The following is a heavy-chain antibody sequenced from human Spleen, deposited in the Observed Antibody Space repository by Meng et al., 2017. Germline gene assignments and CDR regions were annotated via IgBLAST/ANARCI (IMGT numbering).Heavy chain of an antibody. D-gene: IGHD2-2*01. J-gene: IGHJ4*02. CDR1: GYTFTNCG. V-gene: IGHV1-69*05. CDR3: ARKAGNCVSTTCYSLDY. CDR2: INAVFGTT. Sequence: SVKVSCKASGYTFTNCGVNWVRQAPGQGLEWMGGINAVFGTTNYAQKFQGRVTITTDESTSTVYMELTRLTSEDTAVYFCARKAGNCVSTTCYSLDYWGQGTLVTVSS.